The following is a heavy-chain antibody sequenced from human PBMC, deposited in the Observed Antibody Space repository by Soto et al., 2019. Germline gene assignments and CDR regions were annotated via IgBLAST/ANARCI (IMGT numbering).Heavy chain of an antibody. J-gene: IGHJ6*02. V-gene: IGHV1-8*01. Sequence: ASVKVSCKASGYTFTSYDINWVRQATGQGLEWMGWMNPNSGNTGYAQKFQGRVTMTRNTSISTAYMELSSLRSEDTAVYYCARARSKDYDFWSGYYNYYYYGMDVWGQGTTVTVSS. CDR3: ARARSKDYDFWSGYYNYYYYGMDV. CDR2: MNPNSGNT. D-gene: IGHD3-3*01. CDR1: GYTFTSYD.